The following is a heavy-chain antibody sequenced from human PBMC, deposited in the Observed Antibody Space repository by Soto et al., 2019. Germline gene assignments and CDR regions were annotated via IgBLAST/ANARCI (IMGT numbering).Heavy chain of an antibody. D-gene: IGHD2-15*01. CDR1: GGSISSGGYY. V-gene: IGHV4-31*03. J-gene: IGHJ3*02. CDR2: IYYSGST. CDR3: AGGSGRVFLI. Sequence: SETLSLTCTVSGGSISSGGYYWSWIRQHPGKGLEWIGYIYYSGSTYYNPSLKSRVTISVDTSKNQFSLKLSSVTAADTAVYYCAGGSGRVFLIWGQGTMVTVSS.